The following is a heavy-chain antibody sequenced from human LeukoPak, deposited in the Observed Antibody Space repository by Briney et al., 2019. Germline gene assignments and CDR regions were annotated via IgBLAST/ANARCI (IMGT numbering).Heavy chain of an antibody. CDR3: ARVGFRFLGAMVRGKRYYYYMDV. CDR2: IYYSGST. V-gene: IGHV4-59*01. CDR1: GGSISSYY. J-gene: IGHJ6*03. D-gene: IGHD3-10*01. Sequence: PSETLSLTCTVSGGSISSYYWSWIRQPPGKRLEWIGYIYYSGSTNYNPSPKSRVTISVDTSKNQFSLKLSSATAADTAVYYCARVGFRFLGAMVRGKRYYYYMDVWGKGTTVTVSS.